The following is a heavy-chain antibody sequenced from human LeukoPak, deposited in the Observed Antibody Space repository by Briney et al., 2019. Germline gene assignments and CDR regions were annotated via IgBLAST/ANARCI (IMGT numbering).Heavy chain of an antibody. Sequence: PGGSLRLSCAASGFTFSSYGMHWVRQAPGKGLEWVAFIRYDGNNKYYADSVKGRFTISRDNSKNTLYLQMNSLRAEDTAVYYCAKAYCSSTTCYEQYYFDYWGQGTLVTVSS. CDR2: IRYDGNNK. CDR1: GFTFSSYG. J-gene: IGHJ4*02. CDR3: AKAYCSSTTCYEQYYFDY. V-gene: IGHV3-30*02. D-gene: IGHD2-2*01.